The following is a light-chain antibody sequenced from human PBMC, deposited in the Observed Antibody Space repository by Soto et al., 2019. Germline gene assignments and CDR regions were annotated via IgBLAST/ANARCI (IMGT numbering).Light chain of an antibody. J-gene: IGKJ4*01. CDR2: GAS. V-gene: IGKV3-15*01. CDR3: QQYDDWPPA. CDR1: QTVSSK. Sequence: ETVMTQSPATLSLSPGERATLSCRASQTVSSKLVWYQQKPGQAPRFLIYGASTRAGGIPARFRGSGSGTEFTLTIDSLQSEDFAVYYCQQYDDWPPAFGGGTKVEIK.